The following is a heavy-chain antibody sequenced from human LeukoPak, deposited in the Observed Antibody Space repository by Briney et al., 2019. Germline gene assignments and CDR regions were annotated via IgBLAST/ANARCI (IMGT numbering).Heavy chain of an antibody. CDR2: IYYSGST. CDR3: ARGVPSGGNSADY. CDR1: GGSFSGYY. Sequence: SETLSLTCAVYGGSFSGYYWSWIRQPPGKGLEWIGYIYYSGSTNYNPSLKSRVTISVDTSKNQFSLKLSSVTAADTAVYYCARGVPSGGNSADYWGQGTLVTVSS. V-gene: IGHV4-59*01. J-gene: IGHJ4*02. D-gene: IGHD4-23*01.